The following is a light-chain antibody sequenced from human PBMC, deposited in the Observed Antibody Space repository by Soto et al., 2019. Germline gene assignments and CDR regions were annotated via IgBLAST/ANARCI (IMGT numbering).Light chain of an antibody. J-gene: IGKJ4*01. CDR1: QSVLYSSNNKNY. Sequence: DIFMTQSPASLAVSLGERATINCKSSQSVLYSSNNKNYLAWYQQKPGQPPKLLIYWASTRESGVPDRFSGSGSGTDFTLTISSLQAEDVAVYYCQQYYSTPLTFGGGTKVDIK. CDR2: WAS. V-gene: IGKV4-1*01. CDR3: QQYYSTPLT.